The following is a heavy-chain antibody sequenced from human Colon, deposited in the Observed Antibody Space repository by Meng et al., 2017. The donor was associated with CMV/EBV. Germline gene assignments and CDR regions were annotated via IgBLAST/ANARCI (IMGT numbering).Heavy chain of an antibody. V-gene: IGHV3-74*01. Sequence: GESLKISCTASGFTFSSYWMFWVRQAPGKGLVWVSRIGSDGSSITYADSVKGRFTISRDNAKNTLYLQMNGLTAEDTAVYYCARTDIGAWFGYWGQGTLVTVSS. CDR3: ARTDIGAWFGY. D-gene: IGHD3-10*01. CDR1: GFTFSSYW. J-gene: IGHJ4*02. CDR2: IGSDGSSI.